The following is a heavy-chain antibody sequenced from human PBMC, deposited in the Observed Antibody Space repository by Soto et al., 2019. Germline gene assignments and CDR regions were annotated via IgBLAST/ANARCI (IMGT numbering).Heavy chain of an antibody. CDR1: GFTFSSYA. CDR2: ISGSGGTT. V-gene: IGHV3-23*01. D-gene: IGHD6-19*01. Sequence: GGSLRLSCAASGFTFSSYAMNWVRQAPGKGLEWVSAISGSGGTTYYADSVKGRFTISRDNSKNTLYLQMNSLRAEDTAVYYCAKDGIEVAGTVRYNWFDPWGQGTLVTVSS. J-gene: IGHJ5*02. CDR3: AKDGIEVAGTVRYNWFDP.